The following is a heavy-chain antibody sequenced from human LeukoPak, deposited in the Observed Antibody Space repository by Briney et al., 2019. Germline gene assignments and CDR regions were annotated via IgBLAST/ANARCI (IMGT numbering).Heavy chain of an antibody. D-gene: IGHD6-19*01. CDR3: APAVAGDYFDS. Sequence: ASVKVSCKASGYTFTGYYMHWVRPAPGQGREWMGWVNPNSGGTNYAQKFQGRATMTRDTSIRTAYMELSRLRSDDTAVYYCAPAVAGDYFDSWGQGTLVTVSS. CDR1: GYTFTGYY. V-gene: IGHV1-2*02. J-gene: IGHJ4*02. CDR2: VNPNSGGT.